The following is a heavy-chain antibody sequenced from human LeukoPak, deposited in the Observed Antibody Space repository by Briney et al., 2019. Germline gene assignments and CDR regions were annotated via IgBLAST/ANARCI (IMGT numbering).Heavy chain of an antibody. CDR1: GGSFSVYY. CDR2: INHSGST. V-gene: IGHV4-34*01. CDR3: ASRALMLPYYYYGMDV. D-gene: IGHD2-15*01. J-gene: IGHJ6*02. Sequence: PSETLSLTCAVYGGSFSVYYWSWIRQPPGKGLEWIGEINHSGSTNYNPSLKSRVTISVDTSKNQFSLKLSSVTAADTAVYYCASRALMLPYYYYGMDVWGQGTTVTVSS.